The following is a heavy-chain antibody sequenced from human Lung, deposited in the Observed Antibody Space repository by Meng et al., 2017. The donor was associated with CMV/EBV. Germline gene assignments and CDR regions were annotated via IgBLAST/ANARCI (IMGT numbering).Heavy chain of an antibody. Sequence: GGSLRLSCAASGFTFNTYWMHWVRQAPGKGLVWVSRITSDGSSTTYADSVKGRFTISRDNAKNTLYLQMNSLGAEDTAVYYCAREYRLKYDSSGFDFWGQGNXVTVAS. J-gene: IGHJ4*02. CDR2: ITSDGSST. CDR1: GFTFNTYW. V-gene: IGHV3-74*01. CDR3: AREYRLKYDSSGFDF. D-gene: IGHD3-22*01.